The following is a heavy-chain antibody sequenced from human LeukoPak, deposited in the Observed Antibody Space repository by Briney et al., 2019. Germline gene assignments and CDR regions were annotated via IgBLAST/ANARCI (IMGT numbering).Heavy chain of an antibody. Sequence: GGSLRLSCAASGFTFSDYWMSWVRQAPGKGLEWVANIKQDGSEKYYVDSVKGRFTISRDNAKNSLYLQMNSLRAEDTAVYYCARGSTYYYDRPLDYWGQGTLVTVSS. CDR1: GFTFSDYW. J-gene: IGHJ4*02. V-gene: IGHV3-7*01. CDR3: ARGSTYYYDRPLDY. CDR2: IKQDGSEK. D-gene: IGHD3-22*01.